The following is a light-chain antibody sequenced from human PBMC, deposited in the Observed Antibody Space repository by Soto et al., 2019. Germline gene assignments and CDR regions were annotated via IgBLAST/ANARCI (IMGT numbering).Light chain of an antibody. J-gene: IGLJ1*01. Sequence: QSVLTQPASVSGSPGQSITVSCTGTSSDIGGSTYVSWYQQHPGKAPRLIIYDVNNRPSGVAARFSASKSGNTASLTISGLQAEDEAEYYCTSYTRSGLYVFGTGTKVTVL. CDR3: TSYTRSGLYV. CDR2: DVN. V-gene: IGLV2-14*01. CDR1: SSDIGGSTY.